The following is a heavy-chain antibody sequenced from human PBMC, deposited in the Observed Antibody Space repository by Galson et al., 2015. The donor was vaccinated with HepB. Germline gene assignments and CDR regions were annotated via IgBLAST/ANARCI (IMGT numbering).Heavy chain of an antibody. CDR3: AREWVHGGVVVAAATGVLWRFDP. Sequence: SVKVSCKASGGSFSRLAISWVRQARGQGLEWVGGIIPLLGKVNYAEKFQGRVTLTADESTTTAYMELNSLASEDTAVYYCAREWVHGGVVVAAATGVLWRFDPWGQGTLVTVSS. CDR2: IIPLLGKV. J-gene: IGHJ5*02. CDR1: GGSFSRLA. D-gene: IGHD2-15*01. V-gene: IGHV1-69*10.